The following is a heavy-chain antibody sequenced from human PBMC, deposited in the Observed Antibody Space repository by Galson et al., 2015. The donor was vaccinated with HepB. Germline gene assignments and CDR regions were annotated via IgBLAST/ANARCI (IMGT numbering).Heavy chain of an antibody. Sequence: SLRLSCAASGFTVRTNSMIWVRQAPGKGLEWVSVIYSGGTPYYADSVKGRLTISRDNSKNTLYLQMNSLRAEDTAVYYCVGGSSGSSDKSIAYWGQGTLVTVSS. V-gene: IGHV3-66*01. J-gene: IGHJ4*02. CDR3: VGGSSGSSDKSIAY. CDR1: GFTVRTNS. D-gene: IGHD3-10*01. CDR2: IYSGGTP.